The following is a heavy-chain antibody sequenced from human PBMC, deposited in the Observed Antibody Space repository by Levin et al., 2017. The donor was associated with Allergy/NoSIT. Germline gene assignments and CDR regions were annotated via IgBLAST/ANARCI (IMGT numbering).Heavy chain of an antibody. D-gene: IGHD5-24*01. Sequence: HSGGSLRLSCAASGFTFSSYAMSWVRQAPGKGLEWVSAISGSGGSTYYADSVKGRFTISRDNSKNTLYLQMNSLRAEDTAVYYCAKGRDGYNSFDYWGQGTLVTVSS. CDR2: ISGSGGST. J-gene: IGHJ4*02. CDR1: GFTFSSYA. V-gene: IGHV3-23*01. CDR3: AKGRDGYNSFDY.